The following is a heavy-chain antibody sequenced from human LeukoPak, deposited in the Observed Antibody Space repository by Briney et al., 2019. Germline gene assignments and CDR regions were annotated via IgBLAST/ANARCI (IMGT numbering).Heavy chain of an antibody. J-gene: IGHJ5*02. CDR3: ARDRDPTGTNWFDP. D-gene: IGHD3-9*01. Sequence: GGSLRLSCAASGFTFSDYYMSWIRQAPGKGLEWVSYISSSGSTTYYADSVKGRFTISRDNAKNSLYLQMNSLRAEDTAVYYCARDRDPTGTNWFDPWGQGTLVTVSS. V-gene: IGHV3-11*04. CDR1: GFTFSDYY. CDR2: ISSSGSTT.